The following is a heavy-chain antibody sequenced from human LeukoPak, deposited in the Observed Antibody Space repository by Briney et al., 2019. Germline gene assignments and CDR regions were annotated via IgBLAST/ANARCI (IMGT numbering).Heavy chain of an antibody. J-gene: IGHJ4*02. V-gene: IGHV3-21*01. CDR3: ARDSRKGGYYSEF. CDR1: GFRLDTHD. D-gene: IGHD3-22*01. Sequence: GGSLRLSCAASGFRLDTHDLNWVRQAPGKGLECVAHISKTSTYIHYADSVKGRFTISRDNAKNLVHLQMNSLRADDTAVYFCARDSRKGGYYSEFWGQGTVVTVSS. CDR2: ISKTSTYI.